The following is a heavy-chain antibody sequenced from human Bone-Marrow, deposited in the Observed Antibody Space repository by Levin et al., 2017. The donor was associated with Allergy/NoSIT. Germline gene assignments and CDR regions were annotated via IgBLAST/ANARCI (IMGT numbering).Heavy chain of an antibody. CDR1: GGSISASTYY. D-gene: IGHD6-19*01. J-gene: IGHJ4*02. CDR3: ARDRQLSGSFGF. CDR2: IYYTGNT. V-gene: IGHV4-39*07. Sequence: PSETLSLTCTVSGGSISASTYYWDWIRQPPGKGLEWIGSIYYTGNTYYNPSLKSRVTISADMSKNQFFLKLSSVTAADTAVYYCARDRQLSGSFGFWGQGTRVTVSS.